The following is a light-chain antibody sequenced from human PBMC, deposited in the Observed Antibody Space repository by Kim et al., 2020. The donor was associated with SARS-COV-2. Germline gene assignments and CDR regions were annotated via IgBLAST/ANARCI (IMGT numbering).Light chain of an antibody. CDR3: QSYYSGNLV. CDR1: VGTIASNC. CDR2: EDD. J-gene: IGLJ3*02. V-gene: IGLV6-57*02. Sequence: GKNATPSCTCTVGTIASNCAHWYQQRPGGAPTTVIYEDDQRPAGVPDRFSGSVDSTSNSASLTISGLQTDDEADYYCQSYYSGNLVFGGGTQLTVL.